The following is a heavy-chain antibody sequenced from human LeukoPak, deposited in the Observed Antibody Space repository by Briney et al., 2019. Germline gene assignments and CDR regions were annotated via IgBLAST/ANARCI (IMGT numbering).Heavy chain of an antibody. D-gene: IGHD3-22*01. J-gene: IGHJ4*02. CDR1: GFTVSSNY. CDR3: ARGGVVFTSYFDY. CDR2: IYSGGST. V-gene: IGHV3-53*01. Sequence: PGGSLRLSCAVSGFTVSSNYMSWVRQAPGKGLEWVSVIYSGGSTYYADSVKGRFTISRDNSKNTLYLQMNSLRAEDTAVYYCARGGVVFTSYFDYGGRGPLVTVSS.